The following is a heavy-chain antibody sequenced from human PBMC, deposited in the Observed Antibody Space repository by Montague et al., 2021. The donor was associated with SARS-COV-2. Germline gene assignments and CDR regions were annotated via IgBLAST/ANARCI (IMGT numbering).Heavy chain of an antibody. D-gene: IGHD2-21*02. CDR1: GDSVSSHIAT. Sequence: CAISGDSVSSHIATWNWIRQSPSRGLEWLGRTYYRSKWYNDYAVSVKSRVIINPDTSNNRISLQFNSVTPEDTAVYYCARAYCGGDCYFYWYFDLWGRGTLVTVSS. J-gene: IGHJ2*01. CDR3: ARAYCGGDCYFYWYFDL. V-gene: IGHV6-1*01. CDR2: TYYRSKWYN.